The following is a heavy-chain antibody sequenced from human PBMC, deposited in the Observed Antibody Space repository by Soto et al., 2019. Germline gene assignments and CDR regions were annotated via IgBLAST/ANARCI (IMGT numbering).Heavy chain of an antibody. V-gene: IGHV3-48*04. CDR2: ISPTSAT. CDR1: GITFSGND. D-gene: IGHD2-2*01. CDR3: VRGHYSN. J-gene: IGHJ4*01. Sequence: GGSLRLSCAASGITFSGNDLNWVRQAPGKGLEWISYISPTSATYYAASVKGRFTISRDDAKNSLYLQMDSLRVEDTAVYYCVRGHYSNWGHGILVTVSS.